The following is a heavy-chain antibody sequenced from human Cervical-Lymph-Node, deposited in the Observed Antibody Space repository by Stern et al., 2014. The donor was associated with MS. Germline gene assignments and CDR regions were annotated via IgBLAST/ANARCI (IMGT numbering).Heavy chain of an antibody. CDR2: ISSTTNYI. D-gene: IGHD6-19*01. Sequence: EVQLLESGGGLVKPGGSLRLSCAASGFTFTDYSINWVRQAPGKGLEWVSSISSTTNYIYYADSVKGRFTISRDNAKNSLYLQMNSLRAEDTALYYCARGRRYSSGWYYFDYWGQGTLVTVSS. J-gene: IGHJ4*02. CDR1: GFTFTDYS. V-gene: IGHV3-21*01. CDR3: ARGRRYSSGWYYFDY.